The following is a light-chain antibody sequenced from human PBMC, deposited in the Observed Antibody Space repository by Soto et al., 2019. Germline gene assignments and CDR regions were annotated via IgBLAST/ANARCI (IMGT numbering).Light chain of an antibody. V-gene: IGLV2-14*01. J-gene: IGLJ3*02. CDR1: SSDVGGYNY. CDR3: SSYTSSSTPWV. CDR2: EVS. Sequence: QSALTQPASVSGSPGQSITISCTGTSSDVGGYNYVSRYQQHPGKAPKVIIYEVSNRPSGVSNRFSGSKSGNTASLTISGLQAEDEADYYCSSYTSSSTPWVFGGGTKVTVL.